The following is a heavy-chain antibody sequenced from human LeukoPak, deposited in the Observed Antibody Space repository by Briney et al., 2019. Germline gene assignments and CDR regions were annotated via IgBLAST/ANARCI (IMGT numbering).Heavy chain of an antibody. CDR2: IRYDGSNK. J-gene: IGHJ4*02. CDR1: GFTFSSYA. D-gene: IGHD2/OR15-2a*01. Sequence: GGSLRLSCAASGFTFSSYAMHWVRQAPGKGLEWVAVIRYDGSNKYYADSVKGRFTISRDNSKNSLYLQMNSLRAEDTAVYYCASLDRGYYYSFDYWGQGTLVTVSS. CDR3: ASLDRGYYYSFDY. V-gene: IGHV3-30*04.